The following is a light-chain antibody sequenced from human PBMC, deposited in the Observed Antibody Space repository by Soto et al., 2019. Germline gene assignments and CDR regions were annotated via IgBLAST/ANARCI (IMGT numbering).Light chain of an antibody. CDR2: GVT. CDR3: CSYAGSNTYV. CDR1: SSDVGSYNL. Sequence: QSALTQPASVSGSPGQSITISCTGTSSDVGSYNLVSWYQQHPGKAPKFMIYGVTKRPSGVSNRFSGSKSGNTASLTISGLQAEDEADYYCCSYAGSNTYVFGTVTKLTVL. J-gene: IGLJ1*01. V-gene: IGLV2-23*02.